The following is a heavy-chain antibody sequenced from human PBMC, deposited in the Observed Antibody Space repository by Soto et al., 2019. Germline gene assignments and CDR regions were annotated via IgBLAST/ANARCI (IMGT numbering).Heavy chain of an antibody. CDR1: GGSFSGYY. CDR3: ASSYYDILTGYYSAFDI. D-gene: IGHD3-9*01. J-gene: IGHJ3*02. Sequence: SETLSLTCAVYGGSFSGYYWSWIRQPPGKGLEWIGEINHSGSTNYNPSLKSRVTISVDTSKNQFSLKLSSVTAADTAVYYCASSYYDILTGYYSAFDIWGQATMVTVSS. V-gene: IGHV4-34*01. CDR2: INHSGST.